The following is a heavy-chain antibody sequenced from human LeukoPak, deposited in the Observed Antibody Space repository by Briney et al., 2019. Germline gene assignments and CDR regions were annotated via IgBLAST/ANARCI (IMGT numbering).Heavy chain of an antibody. D-gene: IGHD4-17*01. J-gene: IGHJ4*02. CDR1: GFTFSSYS. CDR2: ISSSSSYI. V-gene: IGHV3-21*01. CDR3: AGVGSHDYGDCIDY. Sequence: GGSLRLSCAASGFTFSSYSMNWVRQAPGKGLEWVSSISSSSSYIYYADSVKGRFTISGDNAKNSLYLQMNSLRAEDTAVYYCAGVGSHDYGDCIDYWGQGTLVTVSS.